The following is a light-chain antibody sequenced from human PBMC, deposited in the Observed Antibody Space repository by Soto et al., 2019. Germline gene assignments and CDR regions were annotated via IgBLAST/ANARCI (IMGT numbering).Light chain of an antibody. CDR1: SSDLGGYNY. CDR2: DVN. J-gene: IGLJ3*02. V-gene: IGLV2-11*01. Sequence: QSVLTQPRSVSGSPGQSVTISCTGTSSDLGGYNYVSWYQHHPGKAPKLMIYDVNKRPSGVPDRFSGSKSGNTASLTISGLQAEDEADYYCCSYAGSYTWVFGGGTKLTVL. CDR3: CSYAGSYTWV.